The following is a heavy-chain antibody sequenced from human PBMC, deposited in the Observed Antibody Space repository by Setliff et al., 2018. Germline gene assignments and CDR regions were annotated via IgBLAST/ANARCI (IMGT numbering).Heavy chain of an antibody. CDR1: GYTFVGYY. J-gene: IGHJ4*02. Sequence: ASVKVSCKASGYTFVGYYLHWVRQAPGQGLEWMGWINPKTGGTNYAQKFQGRVTMPRDASINTAFMHLSSLKSDDMAVYYCAREPYDYIWGSYRSPYFDHWGQGALVTVSS. D-gene: IGHD3-16*02. CDR2: INPKTGGT. V-gene: IGHV1-2*02. CDR3: AREPYDYIWGSYRSPYFDH.